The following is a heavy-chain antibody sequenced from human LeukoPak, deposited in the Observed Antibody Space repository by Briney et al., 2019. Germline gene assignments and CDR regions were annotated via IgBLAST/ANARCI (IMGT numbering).Heavy chain of an antibody. D-gene: IGHD3-22*01. V-gene: IGHV4-39*01. CDR3: ARNYDSSGYFSFDY. CDR1: GGSISSSSYY. CDR2: IHYSGST. J-gene: IGHJ4*02. Sequence: SETLSLTCTVSGGSISSSSYYWGWIRQPPGKGLKWIGSIHYSGSTYYNPSLKSRVTISVDTSKNQFSLTLSSVTAADTAVYYCARNYDSSGYFSFDYWGQGTLVTVSS.